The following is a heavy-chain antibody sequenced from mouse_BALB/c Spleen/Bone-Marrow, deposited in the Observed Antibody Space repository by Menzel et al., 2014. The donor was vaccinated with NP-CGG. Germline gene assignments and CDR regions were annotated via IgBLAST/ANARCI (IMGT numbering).Heavy chain of an antibody. CDR2: INPSNGRT. CDR1: GYTFTSYW. V-gene: IGHV1S81*02. Sequence: QVHVKQSGAELVKPGASVKLSCKASGYTFTSYWMHWVKQRPGQGLEWIGEINPSNGRTNYNEKFKSKATLTVDKSSSTAYMQLSNLTSEDSAVYYCARGGGSYYAMDYWGQGTSVSVSS. CDR3: ARGGGSYYAMDY. J-gene: IGHJ4*01. D-gene: IGHD1-1*02.